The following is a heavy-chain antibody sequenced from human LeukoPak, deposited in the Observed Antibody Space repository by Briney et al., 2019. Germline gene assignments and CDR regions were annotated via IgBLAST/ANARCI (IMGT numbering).Heavy chain of an antibody. CDR1: GFTFSSYT. J-gene: IGHJ6*03. D-gene: IGHD6-6*01. CDR2: ISAVSTYI. V-gene: IGHV3-21*01. CDR3: ARGGIAGRPVYYYYMGV. Sequence: PGGSLRLSCAASGFTFSSYTIHWVRQAPGKGLEWVSSISAVSTYIYHADSVKGRFTISRDNVEKSAYLELSGLTAHDTAIYYCARGGIAGRPVYYYYMGVWGKGTTVTVSS.